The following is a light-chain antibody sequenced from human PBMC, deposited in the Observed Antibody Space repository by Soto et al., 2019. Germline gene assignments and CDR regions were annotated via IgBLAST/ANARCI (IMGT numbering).Light chain of an antibody. J-gene: IGKJ3*01. Sequence: EIVMTQSPATLSVSPGERATLSCRASQSVSSNLAWYQQKPGQAPRLLXYGASTRATGIPARFSGSGSGTEFTLTISSLQSEDFAVYYCQQYNNWPPVTFGPGTKVDIK. CDR1: QSVSSN. CDR3: QQYNNWPPVT. V-gene: IGKV3-15*01. CDR2: GAS.